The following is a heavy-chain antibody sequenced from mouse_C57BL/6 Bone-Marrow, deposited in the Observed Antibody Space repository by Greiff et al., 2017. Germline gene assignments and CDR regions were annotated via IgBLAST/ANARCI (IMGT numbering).Heavy chain of an antibody. V-gene: IGHV1-82*01. CDR1: GYAFSSSW. CDR3: ARYDYEAY. Sequence: QVQLRQSGPELVKPGASVKISCKASGYAFSSSWMNWVKQRPGKGLEWIGRIYPGDGDTNYNGKFKGKATLTADKSSSTAYMQLSSLTSEDSAVYFCARYDYEAYWGQGTTLTVSS. J-gene: IGHJ2*01. CDR2: IYPGDGDT. D-gene: IGHD2-4*01.